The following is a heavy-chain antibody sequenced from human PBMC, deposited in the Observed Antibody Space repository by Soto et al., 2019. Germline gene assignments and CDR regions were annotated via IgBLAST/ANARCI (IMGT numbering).Heavy chain of an antibody. V-gene: IGHV3-53*01. CDR3: ARYIRGPTVYYFDF. J-gene: IGHJ4*02. CDR1: GFSVSSNY. D-gene: IGHD1-1*01. CDR2: SYSGGNT. Sequence: PGGSLRLSCAASGFSVSSNYMTWVRQAPGKGLEWVSLSYSGGNTYYADSVRGRFTISRDNSKDTVDLQMNGLRAEDTAVYYCARYIRGPTVYYFDFWGPGVLVTVSS.